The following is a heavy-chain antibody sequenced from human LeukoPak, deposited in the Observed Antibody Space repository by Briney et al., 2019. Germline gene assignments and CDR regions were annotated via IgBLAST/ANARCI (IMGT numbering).Heavy chain of an antibody. CDR3: ATSGEIYGMDV. CDR2: INPNSSGT. D-gene: IGHD3-10*01. Sequence: GASVKVSCKASGYTFTGYYMHWVRQAPGQGLEWMGWINPNSSGTNYAQKFQGWVTMTRDTSISTAYMELSRLRSDDTAVYYCATSGEIYGMDVWGQGTTVTVSS. J-gene: IGHJ6*02. CDR1: GYTFTGYY. V-gene: IGHV1-2*04.